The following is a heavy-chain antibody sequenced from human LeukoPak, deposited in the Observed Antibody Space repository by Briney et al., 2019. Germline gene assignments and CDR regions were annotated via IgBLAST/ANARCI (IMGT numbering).Heavy chain of an antibody. J-gene: IGHJ6*02. CDR2: IYYSGST. CDR1: GGSISSYY. CDR3: ARGGCSGGSCYSLSRLYYYYGMDV. D-gene: IGHD2-15*01. Sequence: SETLSLTCTVSGGSISSYYWSWIRQPPGKGLEWIGYIYYSGSTNYNPSLKSRVTISVDTSKNQFSLKLSSVTAADTAVYYCARGGCSGGSCYSLSRLYYYYGMDVWGQGTTVTVSS. V-gene: IGHV4-59*01.